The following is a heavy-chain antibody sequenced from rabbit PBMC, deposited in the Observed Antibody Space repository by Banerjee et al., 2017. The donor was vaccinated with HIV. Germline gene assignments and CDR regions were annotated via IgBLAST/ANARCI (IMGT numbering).Heavy chain of an antibody. CDR3: ARDGVGYTFDLEL. D-gene: IGHD3-1*01. CDR1: GFSFSSSYW. J-gene: IGHJ4*01. CDR2: IYAGSSGST. Sequence: QSLEESGGDLVKPGASLTLTCTASGFSFSSSYWICWVRQAPGKGLEWIACIYAGSSGSTYYASWAKGRFTISKTSSTTVTLQMTSLTVADTATYFCARDGVGYTFDLELWGQGTLVTVS. V-gene: IGHV1S40*01.